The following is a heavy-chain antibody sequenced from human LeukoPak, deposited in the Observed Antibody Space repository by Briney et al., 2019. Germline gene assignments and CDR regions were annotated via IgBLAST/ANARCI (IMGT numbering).Heavy chain of an antibody. CDR2: IIPIFGTA. CDR1: GGTFSSYA. D-gene: IGHD5-18*01. V-gene: IGHV1-69*05. J-gene: IGHJ5*02. CDR3: ARGHLGGVDTAMATDWFDP. Sequence: GASVKVSCKASGGTFSSYAISWVRQAPGQGLEWMGGIIPIFGTANYAQKFQGRVTITTDESSSTAYMELSSLGSEDTAVYYCARGHLGGVDTAMATDWFDPWGQGTLVTVSS.